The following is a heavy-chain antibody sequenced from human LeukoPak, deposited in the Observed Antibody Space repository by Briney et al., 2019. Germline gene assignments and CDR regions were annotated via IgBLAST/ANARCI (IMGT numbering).Heavy chain of an antibody. CDR1: GFTFTSSA. V-gene: IGHV1-58*02. D-gene: IGHD6-13*01. Sequence: SVKVSCKASGFTFTSSAMQWVRQARGQRLEWIGWIVVGSGNTNYVQKFQERVTITRDMSTSTAYMELSSLRSEDTAVYYCAAVRGAAAGDFDYWGQGTLVTVSS. CDR2: IVVGSGNT. CDR3: AAVRGAAAGDFDY. J-gene: IGHJ4*02.